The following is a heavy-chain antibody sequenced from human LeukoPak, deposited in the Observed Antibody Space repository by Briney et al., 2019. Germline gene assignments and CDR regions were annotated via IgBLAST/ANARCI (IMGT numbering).Heavy chain of an antibody. Sequence: GGSLRLSCAASGFTFSSYAMSWVRQAPGRGMEWVSAISGSGGSTYYADSVKGRFTISRDNSKNTLYLQTNSLRAEDTAVYYCAKDRQLWSYFDYCGQGTLVTVSS. CDR2: ISGSGGST. D-gene: IGHD5-18*01. V-gene: IGHV3-23*01. J-gene: IGHJ4*02. CDR1: GFTFSSYA. CDR3: AKDRQLWSYFDY.